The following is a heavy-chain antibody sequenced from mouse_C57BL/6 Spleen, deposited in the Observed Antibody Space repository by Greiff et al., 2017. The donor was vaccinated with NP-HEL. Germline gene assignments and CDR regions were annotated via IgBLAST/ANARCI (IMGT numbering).Heavy chain of an antibody. CDR2: ISSGSSTI. CDR1: GFTFSDYG. Sequence: EVKLVESGGGLVKPGGSLKLSCAASGFTFSDYGMHWVRQAPEKGLEWVAYISSGSSTIYYADTVKGRFTISRDNAKNTLFLQMTSLRSEDTAMYYCARGDSSGYFYAMDYWGQGTSVTVSS. V-gene: IGHV5-17*01. D-gene: IGHD3-2*02. CDR3: ARGDSSGYFYAMDY. J-gene: IGHJ4*01.